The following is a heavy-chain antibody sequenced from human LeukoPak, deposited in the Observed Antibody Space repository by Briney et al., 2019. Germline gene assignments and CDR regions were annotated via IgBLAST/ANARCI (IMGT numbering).Heavy chain of an antibody. J-gene: IGHJ4*02. CDR3: ARDGVDGSGEKGPELSYFDY. Sequence: GRSLRLSCAASGFTFSSYAMHWVRQAPGKGLGWVAVISYDGSNKYYADSVKGRFTISRDNSKNTLYLQMNSLRAEDTAVYYCARDGVDGSGEKGPELSYFDYWGQGTLVTVSS. V-gene: IGHV3-30-3*01. CDR2: ISYDGSNK. D-gene: IGHD3-10*01. CDR1: GFTFSSYA.